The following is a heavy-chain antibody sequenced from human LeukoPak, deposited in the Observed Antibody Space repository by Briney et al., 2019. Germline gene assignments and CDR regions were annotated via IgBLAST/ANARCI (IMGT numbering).Heavy chain of an antibody. Sequence: PGGSLRLSCAASGFTFSNSWMHWVRQAPGKGLEWVSGISWNSGSIGYADSVKGRFTISRDNAKNSLYLQMNSLRAEDTALYYCAKGLAGPFDYWGQGTLVTVSS. CDR1: GFTFSNSW. D-gene: IGHD6-19*01. V-gene: IGHV3-9*01. CDR2: ISWNSGSI. CDR3: AKGLAGPFDY. J-gene: IGHJ4*02.